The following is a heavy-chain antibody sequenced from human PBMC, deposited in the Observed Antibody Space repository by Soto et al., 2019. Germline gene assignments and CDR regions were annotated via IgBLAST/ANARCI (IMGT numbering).Heavy chain of an antibody. CDR1: GYTFTSYY. CDR3: AREGSHSSGWYQGTLDY. J-gene: IGHJ4*02. CDR2: INPSGGST. V-gene: IGHV1-46*01. D-gene: IGHD6-19*01. Sequence: GASVKVSCKASGYTFTSYYMHWVRQAPGQGLEWMGIINPSGGSTSYAQKFQGRVTMTRDTSTSTVYMELSSLRSEDTAVYYCAREGSHSSGWYQGTLDYWGQGTLVTVSS.